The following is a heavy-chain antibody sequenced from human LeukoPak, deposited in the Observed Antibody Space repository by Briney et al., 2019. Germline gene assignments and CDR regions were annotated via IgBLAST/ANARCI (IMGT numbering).Heavy chain of an antibody. J-gene: IGHJ6*02. CDR2: ISHDGSNK. V-gene: IGHV3-30-3*01. Sequence: QSGGSLRLSCAASGFTFSSYAMHWVRQAPGKGLEWVAVISHDGSNKYYADPVKGRFTISRDNSKDTLYLQMNSLRAEDTALYYCAKGGASGSYYTASYYYAMDVWGQGTTVTVSS. CDR3: AKGGASGSYYTASYYYAMDV. D-gene: IGHD3-10*01. CDR1: GFTFSSYA.